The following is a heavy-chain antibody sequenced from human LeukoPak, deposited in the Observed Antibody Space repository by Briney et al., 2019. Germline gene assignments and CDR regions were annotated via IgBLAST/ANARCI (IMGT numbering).Heavy chain of an antibody. V-gene: IGHV1-2*02. D-gene: IGHD3-10*01. CDR2: INSNNGGT. Sequence: ASVKVSCKASGYTFTAYYVHWVRQAPGQGLEWMGWINSNNGGTGYAQKFQGRVTMTRDTSISTIYMELSSLRSDDTAVYYCAREVLPGIKYFDLWGRGTLVTVSS. J-gene: IGHJ2*01. CDR3: AREVLPGIKYFDL. CDR1: GYTFTAYY.